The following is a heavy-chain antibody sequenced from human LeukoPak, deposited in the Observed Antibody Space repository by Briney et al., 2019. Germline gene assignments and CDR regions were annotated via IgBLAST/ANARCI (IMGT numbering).Heavy chain of an antibody. CDR3: ARTPRKVTTYYYGMDV. CDR2: INHSGST. J-gene: IGHJ6*04. CDR1: GGSFSGYY. Sequence: SETLFLTCAVYGGSFSGYYWSWIRQPPGKGLEWIGEINHSGSTNYNPSLKSRVTISVDTSKNQFSLKLSSVTAADTAVYYCARTPRKVTTYYYGMDVWGKGTTVTVSS. V-gene: IGHV4-34*01. D-gene: IGHD4-17*01.